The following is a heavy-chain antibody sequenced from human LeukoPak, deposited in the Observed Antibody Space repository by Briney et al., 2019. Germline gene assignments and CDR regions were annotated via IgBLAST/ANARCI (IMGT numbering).Heavy chain of an antibody. Sequence: GGXXXXSCAASGFTFSSYSMNWVRQAPGKGLEWVSYISSSSSTIYYAASVTGRFTISIDNAKTSLYLQMNSLRAEDTAVYYCARREGAAAAGTPYYYYYMDVWGKGTTVTVSS. CDR2: ISSSSSTI. J-gene: IGHJ6*03. CDR3: ARREGAAAAGTPYYYYYMDV. CDR1: GFTFSSYS. D-gene: IGHD6-13*01. V-gene: IGHV3-48*01.